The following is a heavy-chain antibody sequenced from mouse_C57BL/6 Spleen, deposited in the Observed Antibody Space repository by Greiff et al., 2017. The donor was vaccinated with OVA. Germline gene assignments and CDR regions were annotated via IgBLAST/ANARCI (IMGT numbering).Heavy chain of an antibody. CDR2: ISDGGSYT. J-gene: IGHJ2*01. Sequence: EVQLVESGGGLVKPGGSLKLSCAASGFTFSSYAMSWVRQTPEKRLEWVATISDGGSYTYYHDNLKGRFTISRDNAKNNLYLQMSHLKSEDTAMYYCASGNHGKIYYWGQGTPLTVSP. D-gene: IGHD1-1*01. CDR3: ASGNHGKIYY. CDR1: GFTFSSYA. V-gene: IGHV5-4*01.